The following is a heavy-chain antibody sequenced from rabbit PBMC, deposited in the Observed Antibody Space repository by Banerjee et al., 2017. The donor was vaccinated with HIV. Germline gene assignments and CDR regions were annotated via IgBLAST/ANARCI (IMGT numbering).Heavy chain of an antibody. D-gene: IGHD6-1*01. J-gene: IGHJ4*01. CDR3: ARSYYTGGGAVYAYALKL. V-gene: IGHV1S45*01. CDR2: IYTGSGST. CDR1: GFSFSSNYY. Sequence: QEQLVESGGGLVQPEGSLTLTCTASGFSFSSNYYMCWVRQAPGKGLEWIACIYTGSGSTWYATWAKGRFTISKTSSTTVTLQMTSLTAADTATYFCARSYYTGGGAVYAYALKLWGPGTLVTVS.